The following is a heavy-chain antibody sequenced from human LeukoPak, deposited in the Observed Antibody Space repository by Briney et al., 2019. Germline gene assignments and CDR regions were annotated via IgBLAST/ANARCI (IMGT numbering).Heavy chain of an antibody. CDR1: GGTFSNYA. CDR2: IIPIFGTA. D-gene: IGHD3-3*01. CDR3: ARAGRRLFGVLIPLSFDY. Sequence: SVKVSCKASGGTFSNYAISWVRQAPGQGLEWMGGIIPIFGTANYAQKFQGRVTITADKSTSTAYMELSSLRSDDTAVYYCARAGRRLFGVLIPLSFDYWGQGTPVTVSS. V-gene: IGHV1-69*06. J-gene: IGHJ4*02.